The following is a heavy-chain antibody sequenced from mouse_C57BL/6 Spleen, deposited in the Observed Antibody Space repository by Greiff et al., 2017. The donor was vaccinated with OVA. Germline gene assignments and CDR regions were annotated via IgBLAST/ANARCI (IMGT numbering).Heavy chain of an antibody. Sequence: VHVKQSGPELVKPGASVKIPCKASGYTFTDYNMDWVKQSHGKSLEWIGDINPNNGGTIYNQKFKGKATLTVDKSSSTAYMELRSLTSEDTAVYYCAREGDYGNYFDYWGQGTTLTVSS. D-gene: IGHD2-1*01. CDR2: INPNNGGT. CDR3: AREGDYGNYFDY. V-gene: IGHV1-18*01. J-gene: IGHJ2*01. CDR1: GYTFTDYN.